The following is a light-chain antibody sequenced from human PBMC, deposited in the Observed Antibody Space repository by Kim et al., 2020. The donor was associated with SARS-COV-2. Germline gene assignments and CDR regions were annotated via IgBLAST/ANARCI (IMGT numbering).Light chain of an antibody. CDR1: QDISND. Sequence: ASVGDRVTITCRSTQDISNDLGWYQQNPGGAPNRLIYGASILQNGVPSRFSGSGSGTEFTLPIYGPQPEDFATYFCLQHNTYPITFGHTARLEIK. V-gene: IGKV1-17*01. J-gene: IGKJ5*01. CDR2: GAS. CDR3: LQHNTYPIT.